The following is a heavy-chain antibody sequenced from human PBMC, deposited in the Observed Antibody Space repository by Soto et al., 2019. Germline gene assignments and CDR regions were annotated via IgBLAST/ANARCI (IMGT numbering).Heavy chain of an antibody. CDR2: IYHSGST. CDR3: ARVPDR. D-gene: IGHD2-2*01. J-gene: IGHJ5*02. V-gene: IGHV4-30-2*01. Sequence: LSLTCAVSGGSICSGGYSWSWIRQPPGKGLEWIGYIYHSGSTYYNPSLKSRVTISVDRSKNQFSLKLSSVTAADTAVYYCARVPDRWGQGTLVTVSS. CDR1: GGSICSGGYS.